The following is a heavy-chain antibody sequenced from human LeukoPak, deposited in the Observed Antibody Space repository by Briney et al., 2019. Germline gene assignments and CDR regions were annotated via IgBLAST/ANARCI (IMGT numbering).Heavy chain of an antibody. D-gene: IGHD3-10*01. CDR1: DDSISTYY. CDR2: VYSSGNT. Sequence: PSETLSLTCTVSDDSISTYYWSWIRQPAGKGLGWIGRVYSSGNTNYNPSLKSRLTLSLDTSKNLLSLKLRSVTAADTAVYYCARGSWQLDYWGQGTLVTVSS. J-gene: IGHJ4*02. V-gene: IGHV4-4*07. CDR3: ARGSWQLDY.